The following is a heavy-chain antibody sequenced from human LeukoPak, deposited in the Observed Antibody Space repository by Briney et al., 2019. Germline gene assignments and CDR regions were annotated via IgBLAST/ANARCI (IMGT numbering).Heavy chain of an antibody. D-gene: IGHD3-3*01. Sequence: PGGSLRLSCAASGFTFSSYGMHWARQAPGKGLEWVAVISYDGSNKYYADSVKGRFIISRDNSKNTLYLQMNSLRAEDTAVYYCARQVDYDFCVDVWGKGTTVTVSS. CDR2: ISYDGSNK. V-gene: IGHV3-30*03. J-gene: IGHJ6*04. CDR1: GFTFSSYG. CDR3: ARQVDYDFCVDV.